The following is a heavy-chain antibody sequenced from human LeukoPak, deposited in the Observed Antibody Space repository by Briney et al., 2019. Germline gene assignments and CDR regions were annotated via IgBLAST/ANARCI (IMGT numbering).Heavy chain of an antibody. CDR1: GGSISSYY. Sequence: PSETLSLTCTVSGGSISSYYWSWIRQPPGEGLEWIGYIYYSGSTNYNPSLKSRVTISVDTSTNHFSLKLSSVTAADTAVYYCAREEVDVSWFDPWGQGTLVTVSS. CDR3: AREEVDVSWFDP. V-gene: IGHV4-59*01. D-gene: IGHD3-16*01. CDR2: IYYSGST. J-gene: IGHJ5*02.